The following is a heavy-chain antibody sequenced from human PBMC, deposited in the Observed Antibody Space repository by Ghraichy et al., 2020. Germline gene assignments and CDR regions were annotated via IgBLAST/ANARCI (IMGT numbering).Heavy chain of an antibody. D-gene: IGHD3-22*01. Sequence: ASVKVSCKASGYTFTSYYMHWVRQAPGQGLEWMGIINPSGGSTSYAQKFQGRVTMTRDTSTSTVYTELSSLRSEDTAVYYCARELVGYYDSSGYYSPNAFDIWGQGTMVTVSS. CDR3: ARELVGYYDSSGYYSPNAFDI. CDR2: INPSGGST. CDR1: GYTFTSYY. V-gene: IGHV1-46*01. J-gene: IGHJ3*02.